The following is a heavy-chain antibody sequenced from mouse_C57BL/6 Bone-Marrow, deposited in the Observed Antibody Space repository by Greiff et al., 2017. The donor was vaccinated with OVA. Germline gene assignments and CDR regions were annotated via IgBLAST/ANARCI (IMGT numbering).Heavy chain of an antibody. CDR3: ARGNYSNYGRDYFDY. Sequence: QVQLQQPGTELVKPGASVKLSCKASGYTFTSYWMHWVKQRPGQGLEWIGNINPSNGGTNYNEKFKSKATLTVDKSSSTAYMQLSSLTSEDSAVYYCARGNYSNYGRDYFDYWGQGTTLTVSS. V-gene: IGHV1-53*01. CDR2: INPSNGGT. J-gene: IGHJ2*01. CDR1: GYTFTSYW. D-gene: IGHD2-5*01.